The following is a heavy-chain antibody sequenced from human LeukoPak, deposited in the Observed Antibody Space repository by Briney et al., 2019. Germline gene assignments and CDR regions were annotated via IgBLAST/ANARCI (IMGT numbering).Heavy chain of an antibody. CDR2: ISGSGGST. CDR3: VKDRMVRGVIITSFDY. V-gene: IGHV3-23*01. CDR1: GFTFSSYA. D-gene: IGHD3-10*01. Sequence: GGSLRLSCAASGFTFSSYAMSWVRQAPGKGLEWVSAISGSGGSTYYADSVKGRFTISRDNSKNTLYLQMNSLRAEDTAVYYCVKDRMVRGVIITSFDYWGQGTLVTVSS. J-gene: IGHJ4*02.